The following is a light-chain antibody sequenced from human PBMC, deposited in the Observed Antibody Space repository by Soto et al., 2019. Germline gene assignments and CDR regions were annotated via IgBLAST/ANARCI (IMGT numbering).Light chain of an antibody. CDR2: GAS. J-gene: IGKJ2*01. Sequence: EIVLTQSPGTLSLSPGERATLSCRASQSVSSSYLAWYQQKPGQAPGLLIYGASSRATGIPDRFSGSGSGTDFTLTISRLEPEDFAVYYCQQYVSSPTFGQGTKLEIK. CDR1: QSVSSSY. V-gene: IGKV3-20*01. CDR3: QQYVSSPT.